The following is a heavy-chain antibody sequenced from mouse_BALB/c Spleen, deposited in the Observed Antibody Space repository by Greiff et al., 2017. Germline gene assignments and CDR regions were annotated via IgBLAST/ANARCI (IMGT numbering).Heavy chain of an antibody. J-gene: IGHJ2*01. D-gene: IGHD2-1*01. CDR2: ISSGSSTI. V-gene: IGHV5-17*02. CDR1: GFTFSSFG. Sequence: EVKVVESGGGLVQPGGSRKLSCAASGFTFSSFGMHWVRQAPEKGLEWVAYISSGSSTIYYADTVKGRFTISRDNPKNTLFLQMTSLRSEDTAMYYCARSGIYYGNQYYFDYWGQGTTLTVSS. CDR3: ARSGIYYGNQYYFDY.